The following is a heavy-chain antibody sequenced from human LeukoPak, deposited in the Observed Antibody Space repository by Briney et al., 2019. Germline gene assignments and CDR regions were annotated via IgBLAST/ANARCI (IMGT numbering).Heavy chain of an antibody. CDR3: ARDPGNHSGA. V-gene: IGHV3-7*05. CDR1: GFTFSSHW. D-gene: IGHD6-19*01. CDR2: IKQDGSEK. J-gene: IGHJ4*02. Sequence: GGSLRLSCAASGFTFSSHWMIWVRQAPGKGLEWVASIKQDGSEKYYVDSVRGRFTISRDNAKNSLYLQMNTLRAEDTAMYYCARDPGNHSGARGQGTLVTVSS.